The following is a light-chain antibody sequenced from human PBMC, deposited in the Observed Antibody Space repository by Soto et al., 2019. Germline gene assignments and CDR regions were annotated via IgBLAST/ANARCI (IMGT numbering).Light chain of an antibody. CDR3: CSYAGSYTYI. Sequence: QSALAQPASVSGSPEQSITISCTGTSSDVGTYNLVSWYQQHPGKAPKLIIYDDNKRPSGIPDRFSGSKSGNTASLTISGLQAEDEADYYCCSYAGSYTYIFGSGTKVTVL. J-gene: IGLJ1*01. V-gene: IGLV2-23*01. CDR2: DDN. CDR1: SSDVGTYNL.